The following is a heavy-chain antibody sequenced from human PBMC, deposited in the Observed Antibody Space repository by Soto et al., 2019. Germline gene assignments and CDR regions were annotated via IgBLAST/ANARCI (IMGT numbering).Heavy chain of an antibody. CDR1: GGSISSSNW. J-gene: IGHJ6*02. CDR3: ARSPDRSGYYPRWFYYGMDV. Sequence: SETLSLTCAVSGGSISSSNWWSWVRQPPGKGLDWIGEIYHSGSTNYNPSLKSRVTISVDKSKNQFSLKLSSVTAADTAVYYCARSPDRSGYYPRWFYYGMDVWGQGTTVTVSS. D-gene: IGHD3-22*01. V-gene: IGHV4-4*02. CDR2: IYHSGST.